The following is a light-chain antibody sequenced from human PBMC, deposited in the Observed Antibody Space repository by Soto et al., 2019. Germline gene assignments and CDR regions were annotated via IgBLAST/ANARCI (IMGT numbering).Light chain of an antibody. V-gene: IGKV1-6*01. J-gene: IGKJ1*01. Sequence: AIQMTQSPSSLSASVGDRVTITCRASPSIRNDLGWYQQKPGKAPKLLIYAASSLQSGVPSRFSGSGSGTDFTLTISSLQPEDFATYYCLQDYNYPWTFGQGTKVEIK. CDR2: AAS. CDR1: PSIRND. CDR3: LQDYNYPWT.